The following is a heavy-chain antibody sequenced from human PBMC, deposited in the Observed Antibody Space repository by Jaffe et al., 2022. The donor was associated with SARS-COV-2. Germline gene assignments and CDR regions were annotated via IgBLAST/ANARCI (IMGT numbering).Heavy chain of an antibody. Sequence: EVQLVESGGGLVQPGGSLRLSCAASGFTFSSYEMNWVRQAPGKGLEWVSYISSSGSTIYYADSVKGRFTISRDNAKNSLYLQMNSLRAEDTAVYYCARAPSWVLLPYYYYYGMDVWGQGTTVTVSS. CDR1: GFTFSSYE. CDR3: ARAPSWVLLPYYYYYGMDV. CDR2: ISSSGSTI. J-gene: IGHJ6*02. D-gene: IGHD2-15*01. V-gene: IGHV3-48*03.